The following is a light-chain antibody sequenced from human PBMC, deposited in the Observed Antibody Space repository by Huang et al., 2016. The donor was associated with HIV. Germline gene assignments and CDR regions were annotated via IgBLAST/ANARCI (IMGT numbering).Light chain of an antibody. J-gene: IGKJ1*01. CDR2: AAS. Sequence: DIQMNQYPSSLSASVGDRVTITCRASQDIKNYLAWYQQKAGQVPKLLIYAASSLQSGVPSRFSGSGSGTDFTLSITSLQPEDVAIYYCQKYGSVPRTFGQRTKVDIK. CDR1: QDIKNY. V-gene: IGKV1-27*01. CDR3: QKYGSVPRT.